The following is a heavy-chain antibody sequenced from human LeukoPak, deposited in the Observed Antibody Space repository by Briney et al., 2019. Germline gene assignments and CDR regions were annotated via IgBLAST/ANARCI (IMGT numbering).Heavy chain of an antibody. CDR2: MNPNSGNT. CDR3: ARGPYCSSTSCSYYYYMDV. D-gene: IGHD2-2*01. CDR1: GYIFTSYD. J-gene: IGHJ6*03. V-gene: IGHV1-8*03. Sequence: ASVKVSCKASGYIFTSYDINWVRQATGQGLEWMGWMNPNSGNTGYAQKFQGRVTITRNTSISTAYMELSSPRSEDTAVYYCARGPYCSSTSCSYYYYMDVWGKGTTVTVSS.